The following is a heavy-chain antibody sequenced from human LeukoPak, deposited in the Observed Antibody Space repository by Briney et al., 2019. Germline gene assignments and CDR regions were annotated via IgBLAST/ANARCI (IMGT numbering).Heavy chain of an antibody. Sequence: GASVKVSCKASGGTFSTDAISWGRQAPGQGLEWGGRIVPLLVIPDYAQKFEGRVTITADKSTVTVYMELTSLTFEDTAVYYCARDGDFGDPESYYGMDVWGQGTTVTVSS. CDR1: GGTFSTDA. J-gene: IGHJ6*02. CDR3: ARDGDFGDPESYYGMDV. CDR2: IVPLLVIP. V-gene: IGHV1-69*04. D-gene: IGHD4-17*01.